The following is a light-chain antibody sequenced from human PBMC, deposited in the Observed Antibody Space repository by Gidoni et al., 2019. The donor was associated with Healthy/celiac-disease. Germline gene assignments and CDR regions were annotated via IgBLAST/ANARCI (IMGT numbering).Light chain of an antibody. J-gene: IGLJ1*01. V-gene: IGLV3-25*03. Sequence: SYELTQPPSVAVSPGQTARITCSGDALPKKYAYWYQKNPGQAPVLVIDKDSERPSGIPERFSGSSSGTTVTLTISGVQAEDEADYYCQSADSSGTFPYVFGTGTKVTVL. CDR2: KDS. CDR3: QSADSSGTFPYV. CDR1: ALPKKY.